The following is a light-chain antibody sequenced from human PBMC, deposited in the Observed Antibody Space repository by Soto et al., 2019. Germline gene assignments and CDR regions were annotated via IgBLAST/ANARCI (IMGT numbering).Light chain of an antibody. J-gene: IGKJ1*01. V-gene: IGKV1-5*03. CDR2: KAS. CDR3: QHYNSYSEA. CDR1: QGISTY. Sequence: DIQLTQSPPSLSASVGDRVTITYRVSQGISTYLNCYRQKPGKAPKLLIYKASTLKSGVPSRFSGSGSGTEFTLTISSLQPDDFATYYCQHYNSYSEAFGQGTKVDIK.